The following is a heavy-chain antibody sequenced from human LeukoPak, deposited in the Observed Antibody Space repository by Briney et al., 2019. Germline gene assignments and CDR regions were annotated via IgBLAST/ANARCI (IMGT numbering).Heavy chain of an antibody. Sequence: GGFLRLSCAASGFTFSSYGMHWVRQAPGKGPEWGAVMSYDGGDKYYADSVKGRFTISRDNSKNTLYLEMNSLRAEDTAVYYCAKEPYDVLAGGGMDVWGQGTTVTVSS. CDR1: GFTFSSYG. V-gene: IGHV3-30*18. J-gene: IGHJ6*02. CDR2: MSYDGGDK. CDR3: AKEPYDVLAGGGMDV. D-gene: IGHD3-9*01.